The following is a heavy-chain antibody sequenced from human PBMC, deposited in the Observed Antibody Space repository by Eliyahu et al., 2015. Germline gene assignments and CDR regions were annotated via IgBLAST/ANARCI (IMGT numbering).Heavy chain of an antibody. CDR1: GXSISGSAYY. CDR3: ARANDSSGYSY. V-gene: IGHV4-31*03. CDR2: IXYSGTT. D-gene: IGHD3-22*01. J-gene: IGHJ1*01. Sequence: QVQLQETGPGLVKPSQTLSLTCTVSGXSISGSAYYWTWXRQVPGKGLEWIGYIXYSGTTNINPSLKSRASMSVDTSRNQFSLRLSSVTAADTAVYYCARANDSSGYSYWGQGTLVAVSS.